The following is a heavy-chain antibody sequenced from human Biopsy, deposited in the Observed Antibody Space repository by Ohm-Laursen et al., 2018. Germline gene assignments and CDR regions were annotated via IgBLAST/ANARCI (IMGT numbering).Heavy chain of an antibody. D-gene: IGHD5-12*01. CDR3: ARVAGGYAYYYGMDV. Sequence: GTLSLTCAVSGYSIKSGYYWGWIRQPPGKGLEWIGNIYYDGITYYNPSLKSRVAMSVDTSKNQFSLRLTSVTAADTAVYYCARVAGGYAYYYGMDVWGQGTTVIVSS. CDR2: IYYDGIT. V-gene: IGHV4-38-2*01. J-gene: IGHJ6*02. CDR1: GYSIKSGYY.